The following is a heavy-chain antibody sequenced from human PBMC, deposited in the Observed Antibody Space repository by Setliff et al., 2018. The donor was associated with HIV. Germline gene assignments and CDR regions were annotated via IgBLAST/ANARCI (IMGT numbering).Heavy chain of an antibody. CDR1: GFIFSSYA. CDR2: MSYDGNNK. CDR3: ARENSGTYLGGVFDY. J-gene: IGHJ4*02. V-gene: IGHV3-30*15. D-gene: IGHD1-26*01. Sequence: GGSLRLSCAASGFIFSSYAMHWVRQAPGKGLEWVAVMSYDGNNKYYADSVKGRFTISRDNSKNTLYLQMSSLRAEDTAVYYCARENSGTYLGGVFDYWGQGTLVTV.